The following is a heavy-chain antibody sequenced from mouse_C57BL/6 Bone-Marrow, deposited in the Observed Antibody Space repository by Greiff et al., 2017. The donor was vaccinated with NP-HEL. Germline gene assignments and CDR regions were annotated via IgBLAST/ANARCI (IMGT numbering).Heavy chain of an antibody. D-gene: IGHD1-1*02. V-gene: IGHV5-9*01. Sequence: EVQVVESGGGLVKPGGSLKLSCAASGFTFSSYTMSWVRQTPEKRLEWVATISGGGGNTYYPDSVKGRFTIARDNAKNTLYLQMSSLRSEDTALYYCAIYGGYYFDYWGQGTTLTVSS. CDR1: GFTFSSYT. CDR2: ISGGGGNT. CDR3: AIYGGYYFDY. J-gene: IGHJ2*01.